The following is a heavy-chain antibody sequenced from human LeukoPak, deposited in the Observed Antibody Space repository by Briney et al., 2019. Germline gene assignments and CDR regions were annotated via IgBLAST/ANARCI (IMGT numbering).Heavy chain of an antibody. J-gene: IGHJ6*02. CDR1: GFTFSSYG. CDR2: ISYDGSNK. D-gene: IGHD3-10*01. Sequence: GGSLRLSCAASGFTFSSYGMHWVRQAPGKGLEWVAVISYDGSNKYYADSVKGRFTISRDNSKNTLYLQMNSLRAEDTAVYYCARERGAPPYYYGMDVWGQGTTVTVSS. V-gene: IGHV3-30*03. CDR3: ARERGAPPYYYGMDV.